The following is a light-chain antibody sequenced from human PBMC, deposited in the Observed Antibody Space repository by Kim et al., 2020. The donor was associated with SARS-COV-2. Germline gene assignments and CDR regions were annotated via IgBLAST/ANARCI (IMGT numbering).Light chain of an antibody. CDR2: AAS. CDR3: QKFNNAPRT. J-gene: IGKJ2*01. CDR1: QDIRNF. V-gene: IGKV1-27*01. Sequence: GDRVTITCRASQDIRNFLAWYQQKPGKVPKLLIYAASTLLSGVPSRFSGSVSGTTFTLTISSLQPDDVATYYCQKFNNAPRTFGPGTKM.